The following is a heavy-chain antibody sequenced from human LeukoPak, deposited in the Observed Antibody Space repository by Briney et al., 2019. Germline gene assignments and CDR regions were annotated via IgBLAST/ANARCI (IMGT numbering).Heavy chain of an antibody. V-gene: IGHV4-34*01. CDR1: GGSFSGYY. D-gene: IGHD3-10*01. CDR3: ARGYGSGSYYHY. Sequence: SETLSLTCAVYGGSFSGYYWSWIRQPPGKGLEWIGEINHSGSTNYSPSLKSRVTISVDTSKNQFSLKLSSVTAADTAVYYCARGYGSGSYYHYWGQGTLVTVSS. CDR2: INHSGST. J-gene: IGHJ4*02.